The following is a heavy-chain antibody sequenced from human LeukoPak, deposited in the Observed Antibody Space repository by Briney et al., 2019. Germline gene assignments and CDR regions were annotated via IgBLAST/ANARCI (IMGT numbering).Heavy chain of an antibody. Sequence: SETLSLTCAVYGGSFSGYYWSWIRQPPGKGLEWIGEINHSGSTNYNPSLKSRVTISVDTSKNQFSLKLSSVTAADTAVYYCARGYYDILTGYLLAFAFDIWGQGTMVTVSS. CDR1: GGSFSGYY. J-gene: IGHJ3*02. CDR3: ARGYYDILTGYLLAFAFDI. V-gene: IGHV4-34*01. CDR2: INHSGST. D-gene: IGHD3-9*01.